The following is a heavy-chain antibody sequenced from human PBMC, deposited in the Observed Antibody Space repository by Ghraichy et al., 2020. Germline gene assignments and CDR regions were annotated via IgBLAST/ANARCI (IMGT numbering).Heavy chain of an antibody. CDR2: IYYSGST. J-gene: IGHJ4*02. CDR1: GGSISSSSYY. D-gene: IGHD5-12*01. CDR3: ARAPTSEDYFDY. V-gene: IGHV4-39*07. Sequence: GSLSLTCTVSGGSISSSSYYWGWIRQPPGKGLEWIGSIYYSGSTYYNPSLKSRVTISVDTSKNQFSLKLSSVTAADTAVYYCARAPTSEDYFDYWGQGTLVTVSS.